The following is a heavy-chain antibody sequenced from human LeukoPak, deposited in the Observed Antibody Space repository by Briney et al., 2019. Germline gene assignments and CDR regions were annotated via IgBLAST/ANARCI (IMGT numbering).Heavy chain of an antibody. CDR1: GYTFTSYD. CDR2: MNPNSGNT. V-gene: IGHV1-8*01. J-gene: IGHJ4*02. D-gene: IGHD3-22*01. CDR3: ARTGLGYYDSSGYSEIVY. Sequence: ASVKVSCKASGYTFTSYDINWVRQATGQGLEWMGWMNPNSGNTGYAQKFQGRVTMTRNTSISTAYMELSSLRSEDTAVYYCARTGLGYYDSSGYSEIVYRGQGTLVTVSS.